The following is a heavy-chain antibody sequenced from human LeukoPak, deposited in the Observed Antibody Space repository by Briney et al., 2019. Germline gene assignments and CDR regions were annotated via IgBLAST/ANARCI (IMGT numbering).Heavy chain of an antibody. V-gene: IGHV1-46*01. CDR2: INPSGGST. CDR1: GYTFTSYY. Sequence: GASVKVSCKASGYTFTSYYMHWVRQAPGQGLEWMGIINPSGGSTSYAQKFQGRVTITADESTSTAYMELSSLRSEDTAVYYCARLEITTVTTSDYWGQGTLVTVSS. CDR3: ARLEITTVTTSDY. D-gene: IGHD4-17*01. J-gene: IGHJ4*02.